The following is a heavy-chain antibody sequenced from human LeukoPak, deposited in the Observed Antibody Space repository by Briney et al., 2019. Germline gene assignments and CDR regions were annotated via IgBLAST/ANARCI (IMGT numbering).Heavy chain of an antibody. J-gene: IGHJ4*02. CDR1: GYPIGGGAY. V-gene: IGHV4-38-2*01. D-gene: IGHD3-16*01. CDR3: ARGIGGYNYFDY. Sequence: SETLSLTCAVSGYPIGGGAYWAWIRRTPGKGLEGIGGLHHAGTTYYNPSLQSRVAISMDASKNEFFLTMTSVTAADTAVYYCARGIGGYNYFDYWGQGTLVAVSS. CDR2: LHHAGTT.